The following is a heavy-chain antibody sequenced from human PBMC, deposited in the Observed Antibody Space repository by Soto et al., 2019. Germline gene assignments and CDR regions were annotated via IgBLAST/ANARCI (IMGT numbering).Heavy chain of an antibody. D-gene: IGHD2-15*01. CDR3: TRDWEGCSGGSCTSGPFDY. CDR1: GFTFGDYA. CDR2: IRSKAYGGTT. Sequence: PGGSLRLSCTASGFTFGDYAMSWFRQAPGKGLEWVGFIRSKAYGGTTEYAASVKGRFTISRDDSKSIAYLQMNSLKTEDTAVYYCTRDWEGCSGGSCTSGPFDYWGQGTLVTVSS. V-gene: IGHV3-49*03. J-gene: IGHJ4*02.